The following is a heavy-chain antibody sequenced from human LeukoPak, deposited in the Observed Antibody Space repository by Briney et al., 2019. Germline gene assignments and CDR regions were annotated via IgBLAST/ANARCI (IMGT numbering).Heavy chain of an antibody. Sequence: GGSLRLSCTVSGFTVSSNSMSWVRQAPGKGLEWVSFIYSDNTHYSDSVTGRFTISSYNSKTTRYLQMRADDTAAYYCARPRPGCSGGSCAFVYWGQGTLVTVP. CDR3: ARPRPGCSGGSCAFVY. CDR2: IYSDNT. CDR1: GFTVSSNS. D-gene: IGHD2-15*01. V-gene: IGHV3-53*01. J-gene: IGHJ4*02.